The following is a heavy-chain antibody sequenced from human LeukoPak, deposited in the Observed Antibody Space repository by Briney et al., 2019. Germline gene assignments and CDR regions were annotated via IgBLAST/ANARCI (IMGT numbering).Heavy chain of an antibody. CDR3: AREAGGQLVAFDI. CDR1: GGSISSHY. V-gene: IGHV4-59*11. CDR2: IYYSGST. J-gene: IGHJ3*02. D-gene: IGHD6-6*01. Sequence: PSETLSLTCTVSGGSISSHYWSWIRQPPGKRLEWIGYIYYSGSTNYNPSLKSRVTIPVDTSKNQFSLKLSSVTAADTAVYYCAREAGGQLVAFDIWGQGTMVTVSS.